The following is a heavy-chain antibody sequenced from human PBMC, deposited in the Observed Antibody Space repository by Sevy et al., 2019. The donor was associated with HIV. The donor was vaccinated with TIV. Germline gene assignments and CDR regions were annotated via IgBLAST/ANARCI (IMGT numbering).Heavy chain of an antibody. Sequence: GGSLRLSYAASGFTFSSYGMHWVRQAPGKGLEWVAFIRYDGSNKYYADSVKGRFTISRDNSKNTLYLQMNSLRAEDTAVYYCANSRGGSYRHLDYWGQGTLVTVSS. D-gene: IGHD3-16*02. J-gene: IGHJ4*02. CDR1: GFTFSSYG. V-gene: IGHV3-30*02. CDR2: IRYDGSNK. CDR3: ANSRGGSYRHLDY.